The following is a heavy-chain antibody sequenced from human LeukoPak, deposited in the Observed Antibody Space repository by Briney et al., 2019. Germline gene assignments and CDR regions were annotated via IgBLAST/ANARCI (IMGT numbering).Heavy chain of an antibody. CDR3: ASGPSRSIAVAATF. J-gene: IGHJ4*02. CDR2: IYPGDSDI. CDR1: GYSFSSYW. D-gene: IGHD6-19*01. Sequence: GESLKISCKGSGYSFSSYWIGWVRQMPGKGLEWMGIIYPGDSDIRYSPSFQGQVTISADKSISTAHLQWSSLKASDTAMYYCASGPSRSIAVAATFWGQGTLVTVSS. V-gene: IGHV5-51*01.